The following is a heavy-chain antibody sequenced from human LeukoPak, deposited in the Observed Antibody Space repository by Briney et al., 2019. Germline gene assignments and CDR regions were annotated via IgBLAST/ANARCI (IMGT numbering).Heavy chain of an antibody. Sequence: PSETLSLTCTVSGGSINNNYCSWIRQPPGKGLEWIGYIFYSRSTNYNPSLKSRVTISLDTSKNQFSLRLSSVTAADTAVYYCARSRGLDQAGAFEIWGQATLVTVSS. CDR3: ARSRGLDQAGAFEI. V-gene: IGHV4-59*01. D-gene: IGHD2-2*01. CDR1: GGSINNNY. CDR2: IFYSRST. J-gene: IGHJ3*02.